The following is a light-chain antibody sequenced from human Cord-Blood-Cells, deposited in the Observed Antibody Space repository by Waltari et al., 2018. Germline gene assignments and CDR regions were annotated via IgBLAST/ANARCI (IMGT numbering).Light chain of an antibody. CDR2: GAS. Sequence: EIVMTPSQATLSVSPGDRATLSCRASQRVSSYLAWYQQNPGQAPRLLLYGASTRATGIPARCSGSGSCTEFTLTSSSQQSEEFAVYDWQQYNDWPPVTFCHGTNLEIK. J-gene: IGKJ2*01. CDR1: QRVSSY. V-gene: IGKV3-15*01. CDR3: QQYNDWPPVT.